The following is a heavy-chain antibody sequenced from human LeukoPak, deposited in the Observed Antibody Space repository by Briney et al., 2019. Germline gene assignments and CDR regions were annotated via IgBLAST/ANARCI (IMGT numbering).Heavy chain of an antibody. CDR2: IYYSGST. CDR1: GGSISSGDYY. V-gene: IGHV4-30-4*01. CDR3: ASALDEFGSFDY. J-gene: IGHJ4*02. Sequence: SETLSLTCTVSGGSISSGDYYWSWIRQPPGKGLEWIGYIYYSGSTYYNPSLKSRVTISVDTSKNQFSLKLSSVTAADTAVYYCASALDEFGSFDYWGQGTLVTVSS. D-gene: IGHD3-10*01.